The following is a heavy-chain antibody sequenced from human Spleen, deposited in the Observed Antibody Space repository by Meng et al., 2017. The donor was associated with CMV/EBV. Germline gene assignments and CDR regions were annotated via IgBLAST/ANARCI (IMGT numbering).Heavy chain of an antibody. CDR2: TYSDGNT. D-gene: IGHD4-11*01. J-gene: IGHJ4*02. CDR3: AGSTVVNVGGY. V-gene: IGHV3-66*02. CDR1: GFTVSSNY. Sequence: GSLRLSCAASGFTVSSNYMSWVRQAPGKGLEWVSITYSDGNTYYADSVKGRFTISRDNSENTVCLQMNSLRTEDTAVYYCAGSTVVNVGGYWGRGTLVTVSS.